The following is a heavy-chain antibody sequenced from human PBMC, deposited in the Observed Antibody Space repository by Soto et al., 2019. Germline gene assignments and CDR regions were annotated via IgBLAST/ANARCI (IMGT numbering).Heavy chain of an antibody. D-gene: IGHD1-26*01. CDR1: GFTFSSYW. Sequence: GGSLRLSCAASGFTFSSYWMSWVRQAPGKGLEWVANIKQDGSEKYYVDSVKGRFTISRDNAKNSLYLQMNSLRAEDTAVYYCARTGYSGSYWGGYWGQGPLVTVSS. J-gene: IGHJ4*02. CDR2: IKQDGSEK. V-gene: IGHV3-7*03. CDR3: ARTGYSGSYWGGY.